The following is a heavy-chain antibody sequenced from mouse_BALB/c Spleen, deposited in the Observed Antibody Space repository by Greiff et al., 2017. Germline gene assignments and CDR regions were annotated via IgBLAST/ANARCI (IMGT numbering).Heavy chain of an antibody. J-gene: IGHJ2*01. CDR1: GYTFTDYA. CDR2: ISTYPGNT. D-gene: IGHD1-1*01. Sequence: VQLQQSGPELVRPGVSVKISCKGSGYTFTDYAMHWVKQSHAKSLEWIGVISTYPGNTNYNQKFKGKATMTVDKSSSTAYMELARLTSEDSAIYYCARSDRRYYFDYWGQGTTLTVSS. CDR3: ARSDRRYYFDY. V-gene: IGHV1-67*01.